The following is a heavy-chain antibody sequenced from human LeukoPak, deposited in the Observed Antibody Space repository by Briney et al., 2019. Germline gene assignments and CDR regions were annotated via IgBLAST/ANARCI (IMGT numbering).Heavy chain of an antibody. CDR2: VSSSGTI. CDR3: ARGGYCSGGTCYSYNAFDI. V-gene: IGHV3-48*03. CDR1: GFTFRSYE. D-gene: IGHD2-15*01. Sequence: PGGSLRLSCAASGFTFRSYEMNWVRQAPGKGLEWVSYVSSSGTIYYADSVKGRFTISRDNAKNSLYLHMNSLRAKDTAVYYCARGGYCSGGTCYSYNAFDIWGQGTMVTVSS. J-gene: IGHJ3*02.